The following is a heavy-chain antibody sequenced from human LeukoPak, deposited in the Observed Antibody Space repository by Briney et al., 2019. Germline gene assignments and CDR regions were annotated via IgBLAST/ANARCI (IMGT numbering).Heavy chain of an antibody. V-gene: IGHV1-69*05. CDR1: GGTFSNYA. CDR2: IIPIFRTT. CDR3: AKDDGSATMGFDS. J-gene: IGHJ5*01. D-gene: IGHD1-26*01. Sequence: SVKVSCKASGGTFSNYAFSWVRQAPGQGLEWMGGIIPIFRTTNYAEQFQGRVTITTDESTNTAYLDLSSLRSEDTAVYYCAKDDGSATMGFDSWGQGTLVTVSS.